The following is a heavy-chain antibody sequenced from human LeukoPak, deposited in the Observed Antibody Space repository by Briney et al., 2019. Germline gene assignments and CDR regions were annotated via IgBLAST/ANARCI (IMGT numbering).Heavy chain of an antibody. Sequence: PGRSLRLSCAASGFAFSDYGMHWVRQAPGKGLEWVAVIWFDGSEKYYADSVKGRFTISRDNSKNTLYLQMDSLRAEDTAVYYCARGGDGYYLWGQGTLVTVSS. CDR1: GFAFSDYG. D-gene: IGHD3-22*01. CDR3: ARGGDGYYL. V-gene: IGHV3-33*01. CDR2: IWFDGSEK. J-gene: IGHJ5*02.